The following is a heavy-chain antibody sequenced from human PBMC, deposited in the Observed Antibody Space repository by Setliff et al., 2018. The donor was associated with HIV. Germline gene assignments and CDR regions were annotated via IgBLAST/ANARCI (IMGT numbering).Heavy chain of an antibody. CDR2: IHTSGST. CDR1: GGSISSGSYY. CDR3: ARDSGYSFGFNYFDY. V-gene: IGHV4-61*09. D-gene: IGHD5-18*01. Sequence: SETLSLTCTVSGGSISSGSYYWSWIRQPAGKGLEWIGHIHTSGSTNYNPSLKSRVTISLDMSKNQFSLRLSSVTAADTAVYYCARDSGYSFGFNYFDYWGQGTLVTVSS. J-gene: IGHJ4*02.